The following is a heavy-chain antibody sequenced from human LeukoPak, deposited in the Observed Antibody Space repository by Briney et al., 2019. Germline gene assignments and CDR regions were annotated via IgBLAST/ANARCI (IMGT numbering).Heavy chain of an antibody. CDR3: ARGGTLYNNNY. CDR1: GGSISSTTFY. Sequence: SETLSLTCAVSGGSISSTTFYWGWIRQPPEKGLEWIGAIYYSGSTYYNPSLKSRVTISVDTSQNQFSLKLSSVTAADTAVYYCARGGTLYNNNYWGQGTLVTVPS. V-gene: IGHV4-39*07. D-gene: IGHD3-10*01. CDR2: IYYSGST. J-gene: IGHJ4*02.